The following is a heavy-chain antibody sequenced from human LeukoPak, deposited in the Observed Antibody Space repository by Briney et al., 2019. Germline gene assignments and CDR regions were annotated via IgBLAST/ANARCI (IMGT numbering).Heavy chain of an antibody. CDR2: ISWNSGSI. V-gene: IGHV3-9*03. D-gene: IGHD3-3*01. Sequence: GGSLRLSCAASGFTFDDYAMHWVPQAPGKGLEWVSGISWNSGSIGYADSVKGRFTISRDNAKNSLYLQMNSLRVEAMALYFCAKVSSFGVDDSFDIWGQGTMVTVSS. CDR3: AKVSSFGVDDSFDI. CDR1: GFTFDDYA. J-gene: IGHJ3*02.